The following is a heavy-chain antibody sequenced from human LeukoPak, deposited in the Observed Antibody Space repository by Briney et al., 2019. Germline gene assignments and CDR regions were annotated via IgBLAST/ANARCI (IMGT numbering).Heavy chain of an antibody. D-gene: IGHD3-22*01. V-gene: IGHV1-2*02. Sequence: ASVKVSCKASGYTFTSYAMNWVRQAPGQGLEWMGWINPNSGGTNYAQKFQGRVTMTRDTSISTAYMELSRLRSDDTAMYYCARYSSGRYYYYYYYMDVWGKGTTVTVSS. CDR3: ARYSSGRYYYYYYYMDV. J-gene: IGHJ6*03. CDR1: GYTFTSYA. CDR2: INPNSGGT.